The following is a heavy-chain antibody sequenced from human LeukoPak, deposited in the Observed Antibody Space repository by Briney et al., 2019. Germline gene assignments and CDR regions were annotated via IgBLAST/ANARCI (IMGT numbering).Heavy chain of an antibody. D-gene: IGHD1-26*01. J-gene: IGHJ4*02. Sequence: GGSLRLSCAASELTLSNYCMTWVRQGPGKGLEWMATIKRDGAETYYVDSVRGRFTISRDNAENSVYLRMNSLRDEDTAVYYCTRGGRNTSYYWYYWGQGTLVTVSS. CDR1: ELTLSNYC. V-gene: IGHV3-7*01. CDR2: IKRDGAET. CDR3: TRGGRNTSYYWYY.